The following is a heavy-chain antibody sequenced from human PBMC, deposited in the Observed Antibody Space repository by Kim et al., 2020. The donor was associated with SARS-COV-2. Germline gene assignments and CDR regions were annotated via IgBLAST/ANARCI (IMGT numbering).Heavy chain of an antibody. Sequence: GGSLRLSCAASGFTFSNYDMSWVRQAPGKGLEWVSRIGASGAGPYYADSVKGRFTISRDNSENTLYLQMNSLRAEDTALYYCAKGRQLEVWGQGTTGTVSS. CDR3: AKGRQLEV. CDR1: GFTFSNYD. J-gene: IGHJ6*02. CDR2: IGASGAGP. V-gene: IGHV3-23*01. D-gene: IGHD6-6*01.